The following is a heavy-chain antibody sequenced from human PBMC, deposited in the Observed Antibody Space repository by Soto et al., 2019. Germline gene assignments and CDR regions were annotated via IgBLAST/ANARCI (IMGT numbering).Heavy chain of an antibody. Sequence: PGGSLRLSCAASGFTFSSYAMHWVRQAPGKGLEWVAVISYDGSNKYYADSVKGRFTISRDNSKNTLYLQMNSLRAEDTAVYYCARERSSGWPPYYYYYYGMDVWGQGTTVTVSS. J-gene: IGHJ6*02. CDR2: ISYDGSNK. D-gene: IGHD6-19*01. CDR3: ARERSSGWPPYYYYYYGMDV. CDR1: GFTFSSYA. V-gene: IGHV3-30-3*01.